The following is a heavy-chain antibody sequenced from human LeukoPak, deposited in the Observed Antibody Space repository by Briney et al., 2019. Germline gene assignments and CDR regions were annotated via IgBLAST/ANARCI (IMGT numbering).Heavy chain of an antibody. CDR1: GFTFSSYA. CDR3: AKDTSIGKYCTNGVCSPFDY. D-gene: IGHD2-8*01. J-gene: IGHJ4*02. V-gene: IGHV3-23*01. CDR2: ISDSGDYT. Sequence: GGSPRLSCEASGFTFSSYAMSWVRQAPGQGLEWVSVISDSGDYTSYADSVRGRFTISRDNSRNTLYLQMISLRPEDTAVYYCAKDTSIGKYCTNGVCSPFDYWGQGTLVTVSS.